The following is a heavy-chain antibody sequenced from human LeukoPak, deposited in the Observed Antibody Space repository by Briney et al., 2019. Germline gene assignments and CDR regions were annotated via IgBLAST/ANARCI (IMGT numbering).Heavy chain of an antibody. CDR1: GGTFSSYA. CDR3: ANQDGSGPKPYYYYGMTS. D-gene: IGHD3-10*01. Sequence: SVKVSCKASGGTFSSYAISWVRQAPGQGLEWMGGIIPIFGTANYAQKFQGRVTITADESTSTAYMELSSLRSEDTAVYYCANQDGSGPKPYYYYGMTSGAKGPRSPSP. CDR2: IIPIFGTA. V-gene: IGHV1-69*13. J-gene: IGHJ6*02.